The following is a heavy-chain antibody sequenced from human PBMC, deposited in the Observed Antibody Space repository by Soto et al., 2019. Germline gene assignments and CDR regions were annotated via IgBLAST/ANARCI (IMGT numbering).Heavy chain of an antibody. J-gene: IGHJ1*01. CDR2: ISGSGGST. V-gene: IGHV3-23*01. CDR1: GFTFSSYA. Sequence: GGSLRLSCAASGFTFSSYAMSWVRQAPGKGLEWVSAISGSGGSTYYADSVKGRFTISRDNSKNTLYLQMNSLRAEDTAVYYCAKDFKVRRAAPSEASFQHWGQGTLVTVSS. D-gene: IGHD6-6*01. CDR3: AKDFKVRRAAPSEASFQH.